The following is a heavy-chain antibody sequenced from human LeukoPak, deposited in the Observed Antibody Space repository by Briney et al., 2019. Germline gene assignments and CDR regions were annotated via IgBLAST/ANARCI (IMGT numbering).Heavy chain of an antibody. CDR3: ARNTEFRFDP. CDR2: INVDGSSR. CDR1: GFTFSSSW. V-gene: IGHV3-74*01. Sequence: GGSLRLSCAASGFTFSSSWMHWVRQAPGKGLVWVSRINVDGSSRSYADSVKGRFTISRGNTKNTLHLQMNSLGVEDTAVYYCARNTEFRFDPWGQGTLVTVSS. J-gene: IGHJ5*02. D-gene: IGHD2/OR15-2a*01.